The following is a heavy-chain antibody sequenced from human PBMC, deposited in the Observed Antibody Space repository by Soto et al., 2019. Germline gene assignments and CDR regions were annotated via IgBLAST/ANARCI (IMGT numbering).Heavy chain of an antibody. Sequence: QITLKESGPPLVKPTQTLTLTCTFSGFSLSTSGVGVGWIRQPPGKALEWLALIYWDDNRRYSPSLRSRLTITKDTSKNQVVLTLTNMDPVDTATYFCAHDSLYFYGSGSYRRAFDYWGQGTLVTVSS. D-gene: IGHD3-10*01. J-gene: IGHJ4*02. CDR3: AHDSLYFYGSGSYRRAFDY. CDR2: IYWDDNR. V-gene: IGHV2-5*02. CDR1: GFSLSTSGVG.